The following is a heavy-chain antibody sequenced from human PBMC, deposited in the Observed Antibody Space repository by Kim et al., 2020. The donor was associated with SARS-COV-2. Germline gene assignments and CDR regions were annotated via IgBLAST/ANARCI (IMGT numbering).Heavy chain of an antibody. J-gene: IGHJ2*01. D-gene: IGHD1-1*01. CDR2: IYYSGST. CDR1: GGSVSSGFYY. CDR3: TRGPTNWYFDL. Sequence: SETLSLTCTVSGGSVSSGFYYWSWIRQPPGKGLEWIGYIYYSGSTNYNPSLTRRVTISLDTSKNHFSLKLSSVTAADTAVYYCTRGPTNWYFDLWGRGTLVTVSS. V-gene: IGHV4-61*03.